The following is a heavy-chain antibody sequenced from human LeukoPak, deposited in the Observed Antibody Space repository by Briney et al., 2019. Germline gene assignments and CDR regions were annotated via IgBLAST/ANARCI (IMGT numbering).Heavy chain of an antibody. CDR1: GFTLDDYA. D-gene: IGHD3-22*01. Sequence: GGSLRLSCTASGFTLDDYAMHWVRQAPGKGLEWVSGISWNSGSIGYADSVKGRFTISRDNAKNSLYLQMNSLRAEDTALYYCAKDANYYDSSGYPDYWGQGTLVTVSS. CDR3: AKDANYYDSSGYPDY. V-gene: IGHV3-9*01. CDR2: ISWNSGSI. J-gene: IGHJ4*02.